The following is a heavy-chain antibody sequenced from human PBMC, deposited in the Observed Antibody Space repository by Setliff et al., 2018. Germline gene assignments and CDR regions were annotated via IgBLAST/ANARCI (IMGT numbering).Heavy chain of an antibody. J-gene: IGHJ4*02. Sequence: SETLSLTCAVYGGSFSGYYWSWIRQPPGEGLEWIGEINHSGSTNYNPSLKSRVTISVDTSKNQFSLKLSSVTAADTAMYYCARILGYCSGGSCYVPYWGQGTLVTVS. CDR1: GGSFSGYY. CDR3: ARILGYCSGGSCYVPY. CDR2: INHSGST. V-gene: IGHV4-34*01. D-gene: IGHD2-15*01.